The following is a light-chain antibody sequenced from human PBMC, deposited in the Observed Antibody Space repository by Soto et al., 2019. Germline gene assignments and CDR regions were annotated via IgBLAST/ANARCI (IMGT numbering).Light chain of an antibody. V-gene: IGKV3-20*01. Sequence: EIVLTQSPGTLSLSPGERATLSCRASQSVSSSHLAWYQQKPGQTPRLLIYGPSSRATGIPDRFSGSGSGTDFTLTGNAVLPEDVAEYYCEQYGSPWPFGEGTKVVIK. J-gene: IGKJ1*01. CDR3: EQYGSPWP. CDR2: GPS. CDR1: QSVSSSH.